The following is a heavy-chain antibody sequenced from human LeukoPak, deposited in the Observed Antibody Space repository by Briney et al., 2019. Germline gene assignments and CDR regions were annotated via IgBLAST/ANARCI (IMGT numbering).Heavy chain of an antibody. Sequence: ASVKVSCKASGYTFTSYGISWVRQAPGQGLEWMGCISAYNGNTNYAQKLQGRVTMTTDTSTSTAYMELRSLRSDDTAVYYCARAPTYYYDSSGYYPSGAFDIWGQGTMVTVSS. J-gene: IGHJ3*02. CDR2: ISAYNGNT. V-gene: IGHV1-18*01. D-gene: IGHD3-22*01. CDR3: ARAPTYYYDSSGYYPSGAFDI. CDR1: GYTFTSYG.